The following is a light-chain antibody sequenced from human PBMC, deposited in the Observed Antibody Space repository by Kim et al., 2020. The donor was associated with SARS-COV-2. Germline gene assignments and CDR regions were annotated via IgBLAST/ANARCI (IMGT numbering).Light chain of an antibody. V-gene: IGKV3-11*01. J-gene: IGKJ1*01. CDR1: QHVGGN. Sequence: VLTQSPSTLSLSPGERATLSCRTSQHVGGNLARYQQRPGQNPRLLISDVVNRATGVPVRVSGSGSATEFTLTISSLEPEDFAVYYCQQFSGWLRSFGQGTKVDIK. CDR3: QQFSGWLRS. CDR2: DVV.